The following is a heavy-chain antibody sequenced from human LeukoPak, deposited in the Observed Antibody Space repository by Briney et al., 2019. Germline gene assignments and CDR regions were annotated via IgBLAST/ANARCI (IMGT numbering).Heavy chain of an antibody. J-gene: IGHJ4*02. CDR2: MNPNSGNT. CDR1: GYTFTSYD. D-gene: IGHD3-22*01. Sequence: ASVKVSCKASGYTFTSYDINWVRQATGQGLEWMGWMNPNSGNTGYAQKFQGRVTMTRNTSISTAYMELSSLRSEDTAVYYCARDLGDYYDSSGRTFDYWGQGTLVTVSS. CDR3: ARDLGDYYDSSGRTFDY. V-gene: IGHV1-8*01.